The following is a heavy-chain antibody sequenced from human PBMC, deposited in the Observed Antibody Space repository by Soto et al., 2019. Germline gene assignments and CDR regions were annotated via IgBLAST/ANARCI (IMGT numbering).Heavy chain of an antibody. CDR3: ARGTTPYSSSSRGDWFDP. J-gene: IGHJ5*02. CDR2: IYYRGST. V-gene: IGHV4-59*01. D-gene: IGHD6-6*01. Sequence: SETLSLTCTVSGDSISGYYWSWIRQAPGKGLEYIGYIYYRGSTNYNPSLKSRVTMSVDTSKNQFSLKVNSVTAADTAVYYCARGTTPYSSSSRGDWFDPWGQGTLVTVSS. CDR1: GDSISGYY.